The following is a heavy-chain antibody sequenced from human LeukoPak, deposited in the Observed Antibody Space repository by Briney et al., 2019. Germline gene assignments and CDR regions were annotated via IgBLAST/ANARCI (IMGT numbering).Heavy chain of an antibody. V-gene: IGHV3-73*01. Sequence: PGGSLRLSCAASGFTFSGSAMHWVRQASGKGLEWVGRIRSKVNSYATAYAASVKGRFTISRDDSKNTAYLQMNSLKTEDTAVYYCAREAPLRGYYYYYYMDVWGKGTTVTVSS. CDR1: GFTFSGSA. CDR2: IRSKVNSYAT. D-gene: IGHD4-17*01. CDR3: AREAPLRGYYYYYYMDV. J-gene: IGHJ6*03.